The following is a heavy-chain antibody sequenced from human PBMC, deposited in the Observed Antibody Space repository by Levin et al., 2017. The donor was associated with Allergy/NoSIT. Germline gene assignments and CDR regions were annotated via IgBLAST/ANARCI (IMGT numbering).Heavy chain of an antibody. CDR2: LSASGDTT. CDR1: GFTFRNYA. CDR3: TKDTDVQKWLSAPYFDY. D-gene: IGHD6-19*01. V-gene: IGHV3-23*01. Sequence: GGSLRLSCAASGFTFRNYAMSWVRQAPGKGLEWVSALSASGDTTYYAASVKGRFTISRDNSKSTLYLQMHSLRAEDTAVYYCTKDTDVQKWLSAPYFDYWGQGTLVTVSS. J-gene: IGHJ4*02.